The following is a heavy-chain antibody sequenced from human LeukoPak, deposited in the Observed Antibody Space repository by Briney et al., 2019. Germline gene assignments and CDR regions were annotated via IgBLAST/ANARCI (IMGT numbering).Heavy chain of an antibody. J-gene: IGHJ4*02. V-gene: IGHV1-46*01. CDR3: ARGDDFWSGDY. CDR2: INPGVSTT. D-gene: IGHD3-3*01. CDR1: GYIFTSYQ. Sequence: ASVKVSCKASGYIFTSYQMQWVRRAPGQGLEWMGIINPGVSTTSYAQKFQGRVTMTRDTSTSTVYMELSSLRSEDTAVYYCARGDDFWSGDYWGQGTLVTVSS.